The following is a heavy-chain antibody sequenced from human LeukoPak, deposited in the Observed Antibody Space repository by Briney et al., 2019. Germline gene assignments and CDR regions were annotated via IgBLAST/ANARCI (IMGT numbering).Heavy chain of an antibody. J-gene: IGHJ3*02. CDR3: ATVMISGYYYWDAFDI. CDR1: GFTFSSYE. CDR2: ISSSGSTI. V-gene: IGHV3-48*03. Sequence: GGSLRLSCAASGFTFSSYEMNWVRQAPGKGLEWVSYISSSGSTIYYADSVKGRFTISRDNAKNTLYLQMNSLRAEDTAVYYCATVMISGYYYWDAFDIWGQGTIVTVSS. D-gene: IGHD3-22*01.